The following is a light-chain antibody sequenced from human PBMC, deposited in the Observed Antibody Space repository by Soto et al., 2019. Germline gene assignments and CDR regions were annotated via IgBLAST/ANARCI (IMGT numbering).Light chain of an antibody. J-gene: IGKJ3*01. V-gene: IGKV3-20*01. CDR2: NTS. CDR1: QSINSKS. CDR3: QHYGGSFI. Sequence: EIVFTQAPGTLSLSPGEGATVSCRVSQSINSKSLVWYQRKFGQAPRLLIYNTSSRATGIPDRFSGSGSGTDFTLSISRLEPEDFAVYYCQHYGGSFIFGPGTKVDIK.